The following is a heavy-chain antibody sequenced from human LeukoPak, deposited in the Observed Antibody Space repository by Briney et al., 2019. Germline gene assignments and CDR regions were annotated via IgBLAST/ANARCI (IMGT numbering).Heavy chain of an antibody. CDR3: ARFCIGSISLLPSDAFDI. CDR1: GASIRSGDYY. Sequence: PSQTLSLTCTVSGASIRSGDYYWSWIRQPPGKGLEWIGYIYDSGSTYYNPSLKSRITISVDTSENRFSLKLSSVTAADTAVYYCARFCIGSISLLPSDAFDIWGQGTMVTVSS. D-gene: IGHD3-22*01. CDR2: IYDSGST. J-gene: IGHJ3*02. V-gene: IGHV4-30-4*01.